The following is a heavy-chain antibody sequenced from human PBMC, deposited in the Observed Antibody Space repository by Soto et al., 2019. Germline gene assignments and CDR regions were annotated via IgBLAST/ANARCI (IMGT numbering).Heavy chain of an antibody. CDR1: GLTFINAW. V-gene: IGHV3-15*01. CDR3: TTEGIPDERWYYMGMDV. J-gene: IGHJ6*02. CDR2: IRSDGVT. D-gene: IGHD6-13*01. Sequence: EVQLVESGGGLEKPGGSLRLSCAASGLTFINAWMTWVRQAPGKGLEWIGRIRSDGVTDYAAPVKGRFIISRDNSKNTVYLHMNSLQTDDTALYYCTTEGIPDERWYYMGMDVWGQGTTVTVSS.